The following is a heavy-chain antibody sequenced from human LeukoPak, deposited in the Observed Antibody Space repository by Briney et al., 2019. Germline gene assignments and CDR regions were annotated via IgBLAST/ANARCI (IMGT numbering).Heavy chain of an antibody. CDR3: ARAMVGGFDY. D-gene: IGHD1-26*01. CDR2: ISSNGGST. V-gene: IGHV3-64*01. Sequence: GGSLRLSCAASGFTFSSYAMSWVRQAPGKGLEYVSAISSNGGSTYYANSVKGRFTISRDNSKNTLYLQMGSLRAEDMAVYYCARAMVGGFDYWGQGTLVTVSS. CDR1: GFTFSSYA. J-gene: IGHJ4*02.